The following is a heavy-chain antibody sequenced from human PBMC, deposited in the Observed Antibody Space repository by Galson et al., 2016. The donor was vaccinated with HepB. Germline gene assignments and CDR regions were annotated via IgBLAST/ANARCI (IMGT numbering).Heavy chain of an antibody. D-gene: IGHD3-16*01. CDR2: ISYSSSYM. V-gene: IGHV3-21*01. J-gene: IGHJ4*02. Sequence: SLRLSCAASGFTFSSHSMHWVRQAPGKGLEWVSSISYSSSYMPYADAVKGQFTISRDNAKNSLYLQMNSLGAEDTAVYFCARDRGGGAPKLVIFDYWGQGTLVTVSS. CDR3: ARDRGGGAPKLVIFDY. CDR1: GFTFSSHS.